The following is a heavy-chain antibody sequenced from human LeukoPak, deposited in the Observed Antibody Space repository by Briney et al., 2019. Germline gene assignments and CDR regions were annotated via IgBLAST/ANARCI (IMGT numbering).Heavy chain of an antibody. J-gene: IGHJ4*02. CDR1: GYTFTSYD. CDR3: ARGFPPDIYDSSGYYSDY. CDR2: KNPNSGNA. V-gene: IGHV1-8*01. Sequence: GASVKVSCKASGYTFTSYDINWVRQATGQGLEWMGWKNPNSGNAGYAQKFQGRVTMTRNTSISTAYMELSSLRSEDTAVYYCARGFPPDIYDSSGYYSDYWGQGTLVTVSS. D-gene: IGHD3-22*01.